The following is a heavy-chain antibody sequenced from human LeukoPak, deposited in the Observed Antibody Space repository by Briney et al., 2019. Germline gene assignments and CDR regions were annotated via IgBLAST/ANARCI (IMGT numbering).Heavy chain of an antibody. Sequence: SETLSLTCAVYGGSFSGYYWSWIRQPPGKGLEWIGEINHSGSTNYNPSLKSRVTISVDTSKNQFSLKLSSVTAADTAVYYCARALSYYAANWFDPWGQGTLVTVSS. CDR1: GGSFSGYY. CDR3: ARALSYYAANWFDP. CDR2: INHSGST. D-gene: IGHD3-3*01. V-gene: IGHV4-34*01. J-gene: IGHJ5*02.